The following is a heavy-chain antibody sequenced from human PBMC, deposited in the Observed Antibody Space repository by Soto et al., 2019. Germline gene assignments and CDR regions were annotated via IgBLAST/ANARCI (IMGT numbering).Heavy chain of an antibody. V-gene: IGHV3-30*03. J-gene: IGHJ3*01. CDR3: ERGGSFDV. Sequence: QEQVVESGGGVVQPGRSLRLSCTASGFTFNNYGLHWVRQAPGKGLEWVALLTSGGSHKFYSESVKGRFTISRDDSKNTLFLQMDSLRTEEMAVYYCERGGSFDVWGRGTMVTVSS. CDR1: GFTFNNYG. D-gene: IGHD3-16*01. CDR2: LTSGGSHK.